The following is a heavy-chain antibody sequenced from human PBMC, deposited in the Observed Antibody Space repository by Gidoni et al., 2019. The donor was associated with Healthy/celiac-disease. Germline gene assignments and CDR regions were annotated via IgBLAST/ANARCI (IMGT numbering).Heavy chain of an antibody. Sequence: EVQLVESGGGLVQPGGSRRPSCAASGFTFSSYSMNWVRQAPGKGLEWVSYISSSSSTIYYADSVKGRFTISRDNAKNSLYLQMNSLRAEDTAVYYCARDGGPGGDYYWGQGTLVTVSS. CDR3: ARDGGPGGDYY. CDR2: ISSSSSTI. D-gene: IGHD2-21*02. V-gene: IGHV3-48*04. CDR1: GFTFSSYS. J-gene: IGHJ4*02.